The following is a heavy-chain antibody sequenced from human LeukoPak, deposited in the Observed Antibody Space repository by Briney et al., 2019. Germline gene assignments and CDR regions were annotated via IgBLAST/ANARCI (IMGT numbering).Heavy chain of an antibody. Sequence: GESLKISCKASGYSFTNYWLGWVRQMAGKGLEWMGMINPGDTNIAYSPSFQGQVTISADRSINTAYLQWSSLKASDTAMYYCARPRRAERDEDFWGQGTLVTVSS. J-gene: IGHJ4*02. V-gene: IGHV5-51*01. CDR2: INPGDTNI. D-gene: IGHD1-1*01. CDR1: GYSFTNYW. CDR3: ARPRRAERDEDF.